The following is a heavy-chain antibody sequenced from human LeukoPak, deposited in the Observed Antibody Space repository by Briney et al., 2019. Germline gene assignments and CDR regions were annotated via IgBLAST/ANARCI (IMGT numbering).Heavy chain of an antibody. Sequence: GGSLRLSCAASGFIFRNFAMQWVRQAPGKGLEWVGVMWTDRSDKYYADSVKGRFTISRDNSRNALYLRMNSLRAEDTAVYYCARGPYYNPSDAFDLWGQGTVVTVFS. D-gene: IGHD3-10*01. CDR1: GFIFRNFA. CDR3: ARGPYYNPSDAFDL. V-gene: IGHV3-33*01. CDR2: MWTDRSDK. J-gene: IGHJ3*01.